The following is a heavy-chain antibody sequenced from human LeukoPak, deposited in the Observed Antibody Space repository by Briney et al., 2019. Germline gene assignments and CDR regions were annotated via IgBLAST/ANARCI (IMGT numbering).Heavy chain of an antibody. V-gene: IGHV1-18*04. D-gene: IGHD3-16*01. CDR3: AREASTLWAFDI. CDR1: GYTFTGYY. CDR2: ISAYNGNT. J-gene: IGHJ3*02. Sequence: ASVKVSCKASGYTFTGYYMHWVRQAPGQGLEWMGWISAYNGNTNYAQKLQGRVTMTTDTSTSTAYMELRSLRSDDTAVYYCAREASTLWAFDIWGQGTMVTVSS.